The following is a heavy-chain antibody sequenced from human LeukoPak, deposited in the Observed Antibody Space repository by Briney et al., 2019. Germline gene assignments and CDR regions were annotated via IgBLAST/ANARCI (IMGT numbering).Heavy chain of an antibody. CDR1: GYTLTELS. CDR2: FDPEDGET. CDR3: ARSVRIVGATTGDWFDP. J-gene: IGHJ5*02. Sequence: ASVKVSCKVSGYTLTELSMHWVRQAPGKGLEWMGGFDPEDGETIYAQKFQGRVTMTEDTSTDTAYMELSSLRSEDTAVYYCARSVRIVGATTGDWFDPWGQGTLVTVSS. D-gene: IGHD1-26*01. V-gene: IGHV1-24*01.